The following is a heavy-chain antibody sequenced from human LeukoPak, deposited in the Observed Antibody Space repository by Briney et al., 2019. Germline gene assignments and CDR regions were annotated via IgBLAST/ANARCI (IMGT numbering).Heavy chain of an antibody. CDR3: ARGAGYSYGYAPFDY. CDR1: GGSISSYY. V-gene: IGHV4-59*01. J-gene: IGHJ4*02. D-gene: IGHD5-18*01. Sequence: SETLSLTCTVSGGSISSYYWSWIRQPPGKGLEWIGYIYYSGSTNYNPSLKSRVTISVDTSKNQFSLKLSSVTAADTAVYYCARGAGYSYGYAPFDYWGQGTLVTVSS. CDR2: IYYSGST.